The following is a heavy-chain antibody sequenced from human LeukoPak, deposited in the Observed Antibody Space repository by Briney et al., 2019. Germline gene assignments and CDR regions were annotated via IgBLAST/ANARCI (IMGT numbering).Heavy chain of an antibody. V-gene: IGHV1-69*04. CDR3: ARDLRYFDWPGDY. D-gene: IGHD3-9*01. CDR1: GGTFSSYA. J-gene: IGHJ4*02. Sequence: GASVKVSCKASGGTFSSYAISWVRQAPGQGLEWMGRIIPILGIANYAQKFQGRVTITADKSTSTAYMELSSLRSDDTAVYYCARDLRYFDWPGDYWGQGTLVTVSS. CDR2: IIPILGIA.